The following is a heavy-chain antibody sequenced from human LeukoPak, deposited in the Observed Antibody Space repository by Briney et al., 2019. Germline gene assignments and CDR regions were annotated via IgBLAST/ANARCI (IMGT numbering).Heavy chain of an antibody. D-gene: IGHD3-10*01. Sequence: GESLKISCKGSGYSFTSYWIGWVRQMPGKGLEWMGIIYPGDSDTRYSPSFQGQVTISADKSISTAYLQWSSLKASDTAMYYCARENSNYGSGNWFDPWGQGTLVTVSS. CDR1: GYSFTSYW. CDR3: ARENSNYGSGNWFDP. V-gene: IGHV5-51*01. J-gene: IGHJ5*02. CDR2: IYPGDSDT.